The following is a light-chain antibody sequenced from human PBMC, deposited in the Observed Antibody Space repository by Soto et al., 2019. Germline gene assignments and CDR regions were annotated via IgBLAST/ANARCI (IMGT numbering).Light chain of an antibody. CDR2: DVS. CDR1: SSDVGGYNY. J-gene: IGLJ1*01. CDR3: CSYAGSPYV. Sequence: QSVLTQPRSVSGSPGQAVTISCTGTSSDVGGYNYVSWYQHHPGKAPKLMIYDVSKRPSGVPDRFSGSKSGNTASLTISGLQAEDEADYYCCSYAGSPYVFGTGTKVPVL. V-gene: IGLV2-11*01.